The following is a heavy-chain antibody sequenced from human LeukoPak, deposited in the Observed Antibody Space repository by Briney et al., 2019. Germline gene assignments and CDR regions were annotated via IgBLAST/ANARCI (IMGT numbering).Heavy chain of an antibody. CDR3: ARDRTADIAVAGPGAFDI. D-gene: IGHD6-19*01. J-gene: IGHJ3*02. Sequence: ASVKVSCKASGYTFTSYYMHWVRQAPGQGLEWMGIINPSGGSTSYAQKFQGRVTMTRDTSTSTVYMELSSLRSEDTAVYYCARDRTADIAVAGPGAFDIWGQGTMVTVSS. CDR2: INPSGGST. V-gene: IGHV1-46*01. CDR1: GYTFTSYY.